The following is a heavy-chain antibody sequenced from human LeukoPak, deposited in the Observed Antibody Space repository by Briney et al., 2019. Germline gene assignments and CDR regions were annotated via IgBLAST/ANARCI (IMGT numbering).Heavy chain of an antibody. D-gene: IGHD6-19*01. CDR2: IGGGGPTT. Sequence: GGSLRLSCAASGFTFSTYAMNWVRQAPAKELEWVSTIGGGGPTTDYADSVKDRFTISRDNSKNTLYLQMNSLRAEDTAVYFCARGFLGGTDQYFDSWGQGTLVTVSS. CDR3: ARGFLGGTDQYFDS. J-gene: IGHJ4*02. CDR1: GFTFSTYA. V-gene: IGHV3-23*01.